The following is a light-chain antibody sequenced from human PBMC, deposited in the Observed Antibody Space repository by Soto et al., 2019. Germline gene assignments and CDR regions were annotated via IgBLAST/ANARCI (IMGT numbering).Light chain of an antibody. V-gene: IGKV3-15*01. Sequence: EIVMTQSPVTLSVSPGERATLSCRASQSINNNLAWYQQKPGQAPRLLIYGAFTRATDIPARFSGTGSGTEFTLTISSLQSEDFALYYCQQYNDWPLTFGQGTKVDIK. CDR3: QQYNDWPLT. CDR2: GAF. CDR1: QSINNN. J-gene: IGKJ1*01.